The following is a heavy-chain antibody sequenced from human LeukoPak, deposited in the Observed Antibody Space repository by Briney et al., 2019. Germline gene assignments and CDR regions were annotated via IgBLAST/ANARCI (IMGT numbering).Heavy chain of an antibody. CDR2: INHSGST. CDR1: GDSITSSY. CDR3: ARARWGAPVDP. J-gene: IGHJ5*02. V-gene: IGHV4-34*01. Sequence: SETLSLTCTVSGDSITSSYWSWIRQPPGKGLEWIGEINHSGSTNYNPSLKSRVTISVDTSKNQFSLKLSSVTAADTAVYYCARARWGAPVDPWGQGTLVTVSS. D-gene: IGHD1-26*01.